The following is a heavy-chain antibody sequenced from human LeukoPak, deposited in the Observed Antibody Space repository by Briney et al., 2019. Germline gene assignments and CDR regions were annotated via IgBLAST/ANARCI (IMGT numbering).Heavy chain of an antibody. CDR3: AGFGTFGNNWFDP. V-gene: IGHV4-59*01. CDR1: GASISSFD. CDR2: VHDSGST. Sequence: SETLSLTCTVSGASISSFDWSWVRQPPGKGLEWVGYVHDSGSTNYNPSLKSRVSTSVETSKNQLSLKLKSVTAADTAVYYCAGFGTFGNNWFDPWGQGILVTVSS. J-gene: IGHJ5*02. D-gene: IGHD1-1*01.